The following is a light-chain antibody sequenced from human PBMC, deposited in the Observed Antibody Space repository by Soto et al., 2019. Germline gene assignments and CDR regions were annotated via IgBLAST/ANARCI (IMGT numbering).Light chain of an antibody. V-gene: IGKV2-30*01. CDR3: MQGTHWPIT. CDR1: QSPIYSDGIAY. J-gene: IGKJ5*01. Sequence: DVVMTQSPLSLSVNLGQPASISCKSSQSPIYSDGIAYFSWFQQRPGRSPRRLIYKVSNRDSGVPARFSGSGSGTDFALKISRVEAEDVGVYYCMQGTHWPITFGQGTRLEIK. CDR2: KVS.